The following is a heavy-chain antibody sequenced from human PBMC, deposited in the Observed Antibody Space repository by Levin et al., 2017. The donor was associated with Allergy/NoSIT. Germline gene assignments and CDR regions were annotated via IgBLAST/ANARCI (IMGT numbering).Heavy chain of an antibody. CDR3: ASERRYYDILTGVDGMDV. CDR1: GYTFTAYY. J-gene: IGHJ6*02. Sequence: GESLKISCKASGYTFTAYYMHWVRQAPGQGLEWMGWINPNSGGTNYAQKFQGRVTMTRDTSISTAYMELSRLRSDDTAVYYCASERRYYDILTGVDGMDVWGQGTTVTVSS. V-gene: IGHV1-2*02. D-gene: IGHD3-9*01. CDR2: INPNSGGT.